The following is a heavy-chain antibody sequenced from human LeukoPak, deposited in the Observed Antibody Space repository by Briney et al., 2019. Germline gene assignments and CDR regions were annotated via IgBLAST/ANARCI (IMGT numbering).Heavy chain of an antibody. CDR3: AKDYGGNAGYFDY. V-gene: IGHV3-23*01. Sequence: GGTLRLSCAASGFTFSSYAMSWVRQPPGQGLEWVSAISGSGGSTYYADSVKGRFTISRDNSKNTLYLQTNSLRAEDTAIYYCAKDYGGNAGYFDYWGQGTLVTVSS. J-gene: IGHJ4*02. CDR1: GFTFSSYA. D-gene: IGHD4-23*01. CDR2: ISGSGGST.